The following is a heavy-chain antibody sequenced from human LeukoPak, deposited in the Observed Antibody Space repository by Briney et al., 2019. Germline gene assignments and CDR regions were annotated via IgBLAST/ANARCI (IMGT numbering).Heavy chain of an antibody. CDR3: VRLGDYGPGYYFDY. CDR2: FYYSGST. CDR1: GGSISSYY. D-gene: IGHD4-17*01. Sequence: SETLSLTCTVSGGSISSYYWSWIRQPPGKGLEGIGYFYYSGSTNYNPSLKSRVTISVDTSKNQFSLKLSSVTAADTAVYYCVRLGDYGPGYYFDYWGQGTLVTVSS. V-gene: IGHV4-59*08. J-gene: IGHJ4*02.